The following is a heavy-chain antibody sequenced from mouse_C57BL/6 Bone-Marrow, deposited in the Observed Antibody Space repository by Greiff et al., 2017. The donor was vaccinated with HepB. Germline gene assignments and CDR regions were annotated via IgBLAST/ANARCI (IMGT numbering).Heavy chain of an antibody. Sequence: EVKVVESGGGLVKPGGSLKLSCAASGFTFSSYTMSWVRQTPEKRLEWVATISGGGGNTYYPDSVKGRFTISRDNAKNTLYLQMSSLRSEDTALYYCAGHYDGSSPWFAYWGQGTLVTVSA. CDR2: ISGGGGNT. CDR3: AGHYDGSSPWFAY. D-gene: IGHD1-1*01. J-gene: IGHJ3*01. CDR1: GFTFSSYT. V-gene: IGHV5-9*01.